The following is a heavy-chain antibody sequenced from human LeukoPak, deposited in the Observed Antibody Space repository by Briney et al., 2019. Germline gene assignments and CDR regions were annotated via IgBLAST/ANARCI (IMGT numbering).Heavy chain of an antibody. CDR2: IYYSGST. CDR1: GGSISSSSYY. Sequence: SETLSLTCTVSGGSISSSSYYWGWIRQPPGKGLEWIGSIYYSGSTYYNPSLKSRVTISVDTSKNQFSLKLSSVTAADTAVYYCARDGYSSGWHLDYWGQGTLVTVSS. CDR3: ARDGYSSGWHLDY. D-gene: IGHD6-19*01. J-gene: IGHJ4*02. V-gene: IGHV4-39*07.